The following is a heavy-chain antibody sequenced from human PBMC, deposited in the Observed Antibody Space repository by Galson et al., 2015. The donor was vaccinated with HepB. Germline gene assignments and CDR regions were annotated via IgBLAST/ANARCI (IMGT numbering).Heavy chain of an antibody. CDR1: GFTFSTYA. Sequence: SLRLSCAASGFTFSTYAMSWVRQAPGKGLAWVSTISGSGGHTYYADSVKGRFTISRDNSKNTLYLQMNSLRAEDTAVYYCAKDLMGGGTFFDYWGREPWSPSPQ. V-gene: IGHV3-23*01. J-gene: IGHJ4*02. D-gene: IGHD4-23*01. CDR2: ISGSGGHT. CDR3: AKDLMGGGTFFDY.